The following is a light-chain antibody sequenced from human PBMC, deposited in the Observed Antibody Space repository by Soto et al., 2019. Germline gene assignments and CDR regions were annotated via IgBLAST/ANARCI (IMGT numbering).Light chain of an antibody. V-gene: IGKV3-20*01. Sequence: EIVLTQSPATLSLSPGERATLSCRASQSVSSSYLAWYQQKPGQAPRLLIYGASSRATGIPDRFSGSGSGTDFTLTISRLEPEDFAVYYCQQYGRSWTFGQGTKVDIK. CDR3: QQYGRSWT. CDR2: GAS. J-gene: IGKJ1*01. CDR1: QSVSSSY.